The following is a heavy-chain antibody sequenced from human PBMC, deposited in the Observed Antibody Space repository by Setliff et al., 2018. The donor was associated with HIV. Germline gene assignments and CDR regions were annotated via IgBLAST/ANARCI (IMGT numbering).Heavy chain of an antibody. CDR1: GFPFSTYA. CDR3: ARYEYSSSPAFDY. CDR2: INGDSTFI. Sequence: GGSLRLSCAASGFPFSTYAMNWVRQAPGKGLEWVSSINGDSTFIYYADSVKGRFTISRDNAKNSLYLQMNSLRAEDTAVYYCARYEYSSSPAFDYWGQGTLVTVSS. J-gene: IGHJ4*02. V-gene: IGHV3-21*04. D-gene: IGHD6-6*01.